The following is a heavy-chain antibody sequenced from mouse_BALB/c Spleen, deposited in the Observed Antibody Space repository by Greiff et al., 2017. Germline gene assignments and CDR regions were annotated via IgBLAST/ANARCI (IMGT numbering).Heavy chain of an antibody. V-gene: IGHV1S135*01. J-gene: IGHJ4*01. Sequence: EVHLVESGPELVKPGASVKVSCKASGYAFTSYNMYWVKQSHGKSLEWIGYIDPYNGGTSYNQKFKGKATLTVDKSSSTAYMHLNSLTSEDSAVYYCARNGSYAMDYWGQGTSVTVSS. CDR1: GYAFTSYN. CDR2: IDPYNGGT. CDR3: ARNGSYAMDY. D-gene: IGHD2-2*01.